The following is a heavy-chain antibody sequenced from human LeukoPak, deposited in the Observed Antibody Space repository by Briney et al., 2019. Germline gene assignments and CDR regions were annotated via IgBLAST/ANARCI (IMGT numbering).Heavy chain of an antibody. CDR1: GYTFTGYY. CDR2: INPNSGGT. Sequence: ASVNVSCKASGYTFTGYYMHWVRQAPGQGLEWMGWINPNSGGTNYAQKFQGRVTMTRDTSISTAYMELSRLRSDDTAVYYCAREDYYYYGMDVWGQGTTVTVSS. J-gene: IGHJ6*02. CDR3: AREDYYYYGMDV. V-gene: IGHV1-2*02.